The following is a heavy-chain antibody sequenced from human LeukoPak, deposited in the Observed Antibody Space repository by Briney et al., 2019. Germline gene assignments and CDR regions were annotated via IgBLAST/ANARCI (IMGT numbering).Heavy chain of an antibody. CDR1: GFTFSMHA. CDR3: AKGYRPYIAMDHFDY. J-gene: IGHJ4*02. V-gene: IGHV3-23*01. CDR2: ISGSGSNT. Sequence: PGGSLRLSCAASGFTFSMHAMTWVRQAPGKGLEWVSGISGSGSNTYSADSVRGRFTISRDNSRNTAYLQMNSLRAEDSAVYYCAKGYRPYIAMDHFDYWGQGTLVTVPS. D-gene: IGHD5-18*01.